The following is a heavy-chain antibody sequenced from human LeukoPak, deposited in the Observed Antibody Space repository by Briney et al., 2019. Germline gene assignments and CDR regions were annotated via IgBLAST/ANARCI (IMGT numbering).Heavy chain of an antibody. CDR2: IKQDGSEK. J-gene: IGHJ4*02. Sequence: PGGSLRLSCAASGFTFSSYWMSWVRQAPGKGLEWVANIKQDGSEKYYVDSVKGRFTISRDNAKNSLYLQMNSLRGDDTAIYYCARDPRGPTGYDHSGRDTFDYWGQGTLVTVSS. D-gene: IGHD3-22*01. V-gene: IGHV3-7*01. CDR3: ARDPRGPTGYDHSGRDTFDY. CDR1: GFTFSSYW.